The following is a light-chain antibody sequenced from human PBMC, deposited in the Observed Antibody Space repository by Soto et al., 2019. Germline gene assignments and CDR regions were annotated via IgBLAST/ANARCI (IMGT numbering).Light chain of an antibody. V-gene: IGKV1-39*01. Sequence: DIQMTHSPSSLSASVGDRVTITCRASQSISSYLNWYQQKPGKAPKLLIYAASSLQSGVPSRFSGSGSGTDFTLTISSLQPEDFATYYCQQSYSTSLPFGGGTKVAIK. J-gene: IGKJ4*01. CDR3: QQSYSTSLP. CDR2: AAS. CDR1: QSISSY.